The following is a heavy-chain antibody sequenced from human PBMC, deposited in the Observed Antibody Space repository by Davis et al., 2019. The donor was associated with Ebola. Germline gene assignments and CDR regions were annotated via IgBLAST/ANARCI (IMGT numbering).Heavy chain of an antibody. Sequence: AASVKVSCKASRYTFPNYGITWVRQAPGQGLEWMGWINPHNGNTNYAQKLQGRVTMTTDTSTSTAYMELRSLRSDDTAVYYCARPTMVAGTYYFDYWGQGTLVTVSS. J-gene: IGHJ4*02. CDR2: INPHNGNT. V-gene: IGHV1-18*04. CDR3: ARPTMVAGTYYFDY. D-gene: IGHD4/OR15-4a*01. CDR1: RYTFPNYG.